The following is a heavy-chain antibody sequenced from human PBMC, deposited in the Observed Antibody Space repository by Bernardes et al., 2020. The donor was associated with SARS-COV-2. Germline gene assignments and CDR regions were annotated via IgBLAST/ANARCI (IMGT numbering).Heavy chain of an antibody. CDR1: GFTFDDYA. D-gene: IGHD3-10*01. CDR2: ISWNSGSI. J-gene: IGHJ6*02. Sequence: GGSLRLSCAASGFTFDDYAMHWVRQAPGKGLEWVSGISWNSGSIGYADSVKGRFTISRDNAKNSLYLQMNSLRAEDTALYYCAKDSEVLWFGELSGGMDVWGQGTTVTVSS. CDR3: AKDSEVLWFGELSGGMDV. V-gene: IGHV3-9*01.